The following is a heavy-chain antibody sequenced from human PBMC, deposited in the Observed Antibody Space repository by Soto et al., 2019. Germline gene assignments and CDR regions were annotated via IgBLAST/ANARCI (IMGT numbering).Heavy chain of an antibody. J-gene: IGHJ4*01. Sequence: GGSLRLSCAASGFTFNTFALTWVRQAPGKGLEWVSSITVDGGSTYYVDSVKGRFTVSRDNSKNTLYLQMDSLTAEDTAVYYCATPRPGSHGYSFWGQGALVTVSS. D-gene: IGHD3-16*01. V-gene: IGHV3-23*01. CDR3: ATPRPGSHGYSF. CDR1: GFTFNTFA. CDR2: ITVDGGST.